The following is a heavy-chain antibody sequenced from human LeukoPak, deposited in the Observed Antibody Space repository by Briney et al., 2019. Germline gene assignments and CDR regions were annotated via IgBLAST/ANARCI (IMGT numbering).Heavy chain of an antibody. CDR2: ISGSGGST. Sequence: PGGSLRLSCAASGFTFSSYAMSWVRQAPGKGLEWVSAISGSGGSTYYADSVKGRFTISRDNSKNTLYLQMNSLRAEDTAVYYCAKDLDYGDQSYYGMDVWGQGTTVTVSS. V-gene: IGHV3-23*01. CDR1: GFTFSSYA. D-gene: IGHD4-17*01. CDR3: AKDLDYGDQSYYGMDV. J-gene: IGHJ6*02.